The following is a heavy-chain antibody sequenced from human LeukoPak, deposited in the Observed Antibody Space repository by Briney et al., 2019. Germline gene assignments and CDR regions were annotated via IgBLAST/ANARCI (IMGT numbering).Heavy chain of an antibody. CDR1: GFTFSSYA. Sequence: GGSLRLSCTASGFTFSSYAMSWVRRAPGKGLEWVSAISGSGGSTYYADSVKGRFTISRDNSKNTLYLQMNSLRAEDTAVYYCAKGVSGTTMFFDYWGQGTLVTVSS. J-gene: IGHJ4*02. V-gene: IGHV3-23*01. CDR2: ISGSGGST. D-gene: IGHD1-7*01. CDR3: AKGVSGTTMFFDY.